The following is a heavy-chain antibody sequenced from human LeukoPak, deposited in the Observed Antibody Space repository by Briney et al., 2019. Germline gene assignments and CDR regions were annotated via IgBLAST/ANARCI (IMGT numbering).Heavy chain of an antibody. Sequence: GASVKVSCKVSGYTFTELCMHWVRQAPGQGLEWMGGFDPEDGETSYAQKFQGRVTMTKDASTDTAYMELSSLRSEDTAVYYCATWTPVGATTTDAFDIWGQGTMVTVSS. CDR2: FDPEDGET. CDR3: ATWTPVGATTTDAFDI. V-gene: IGHV1-24*01. D-gene: IGHD1-26*01. J-gene: IGHJ3*02. CDR1: GYTFTELC.